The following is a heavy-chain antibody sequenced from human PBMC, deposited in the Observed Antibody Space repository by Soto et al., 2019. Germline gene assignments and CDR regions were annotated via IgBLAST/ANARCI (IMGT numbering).Heavy chain of an antibody. V-gene: IGHV4-31*03. CDR1: GGSISIGGYY. CDR2: IYYSGST. D-gene: IGHD1-26*01. CDR3: ARAELVGATDY. J-gene: IGHJ4*02. Sequence: PAETLCITCTVSGGSISIGGYYWSGIRQHPGKGLEWIGYIYYSGSTYYNPSLKSRVTISVDASKNPFSLKLSSVTAADTAVYYCARAELVGATDYWGQGTLVTVSS.